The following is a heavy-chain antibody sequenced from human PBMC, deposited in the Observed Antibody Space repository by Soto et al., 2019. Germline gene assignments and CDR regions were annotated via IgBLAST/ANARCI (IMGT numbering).Heavy chain of an antibody. V-gene: IGHV3-48*04. CDR1: GFTFSSYS. CDR2: IFVTSTPI. J-gene: IGHJ4*02. D-gene: IGHD3-9*01. Sequence: EVQLVESGGGLVQPGGSLRLSCVASGFTFSSYSMVWVRQAPGKGLEWISYIFVTSTPIYYADSVKGRFTVSRDNTQNSLFLLMNRLRAEDTAIYCCARDKDWAFDYWGQGTLVTVPS. CDR3: ARDKDWAFDY.